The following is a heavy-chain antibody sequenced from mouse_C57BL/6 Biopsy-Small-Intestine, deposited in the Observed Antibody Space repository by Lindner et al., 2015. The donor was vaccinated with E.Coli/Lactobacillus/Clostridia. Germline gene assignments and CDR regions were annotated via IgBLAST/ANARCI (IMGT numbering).Heavy chain of an antibody. V-gene: IGHV1-31*01. CDR3: TRTGGNYGYFDV. Sequence: VQLQESGPELVKPGASVKISCKASGYSFTGYFMHWVKQSHGNILDWIGFISTYNGVSSYNQKFRGKAALTVDKSSSTAYMELRSLTSEDSAVYYCTRTGGNYGYFDVWGTGTTVTISS. D-gene: IGHD2-1*01. J-gene: IGHJ1*03. CDR1: GYSFTGYF. CDR2: ISTYNGVS.